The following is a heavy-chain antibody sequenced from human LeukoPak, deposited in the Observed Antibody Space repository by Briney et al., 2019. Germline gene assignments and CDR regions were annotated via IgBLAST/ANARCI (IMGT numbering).Heavy chain of an antibody. CDR1: GGTFNSYA. Sequence: SVKVSCKASGGTFNSYAISWVRQAPGQGLEWMGGIIPIFGTASYAQKFQGRVTITADESTSTAYMELSSLRSEDTAVYYCARGIAVAYPFQHWGQGTLVTVSS. J-gene: IGHJ1*01. V-gene: IGHV1-69*01. CDR2: IIPIFGTA. CDR3: ARGIAVAYPFQH. D-gene: IGHD6-19*01.